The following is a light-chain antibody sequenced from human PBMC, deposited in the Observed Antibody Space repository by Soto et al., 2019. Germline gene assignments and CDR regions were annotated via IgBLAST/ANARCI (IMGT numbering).Light chain of an antibody. V-gene: IGKV1-5*01. J-gene: IGKJ1*01. CDR1: QSISSW. Sequence: DIPMTQSPSTLSASAGDRVTITCRASQSISSWLAWYQQKPGKAPKLLIYDASSLESGVPSRFSGSGSGTEFTLTISSLQPDDFATYYCQQYNSYSWTFGQGTKV. CDR3: QQYNSYSWT. CDR2: DAS.